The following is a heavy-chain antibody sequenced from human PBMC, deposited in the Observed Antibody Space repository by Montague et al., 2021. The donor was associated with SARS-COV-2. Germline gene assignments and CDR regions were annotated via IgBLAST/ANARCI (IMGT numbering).Heavy chain of an antibody. CDR3: TSGRGGNYNVMDV. D-gene: IGHD3-16*01. CDR1: GDSVSSNSAT. CDR2: TYYRSKWYN. Sequence: CAISGDSVSSNSATWNWVRQSPSRGLGWLGRTYYRSKWYNDYAVSVRGRVTINPDTSKNQFSLQLNSVTPEDTAIYYCTSGRGGNYNVMDVWGQGTTVTVS. J-gene: IGHJ6*02. V-gene: IGHV6-1*01.